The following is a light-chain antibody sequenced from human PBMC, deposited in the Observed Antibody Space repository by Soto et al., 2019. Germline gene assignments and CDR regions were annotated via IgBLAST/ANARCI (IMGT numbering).Light chain of an antibody. CDR3: QHYNRNTWS. CDR2: GAS. V-gene: IGKV1-5*01. CDR1: QSVGTW. Sequence: DIQMTQSPSTLSASVGGRVTITCRASQSVGTWVAWYQQKPGKAPKLLIYGASNLESGVPSRFSGSGSGTEFTLTITTLQPDDVATYFCQHYNRNTWSFGRGTKVDI. J-gene: IGKJ1*01.